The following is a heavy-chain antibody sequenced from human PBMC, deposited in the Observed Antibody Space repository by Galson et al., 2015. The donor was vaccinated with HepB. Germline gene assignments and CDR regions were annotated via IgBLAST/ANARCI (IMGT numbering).Heavy chain of an antibody. CDR3: ARRSMVTGYCGGDCYNNWFDP. V-gene: IGHV1-69*13. CDR2: IIPIFGTA. D-gene: IGHD2-21*02. Sequence: SVKVSCKASGGTFSSYAISWVRQAPGQGLEWMGGIIPIFGTANYAQKFQGRVTITADESTSTAYMELSSLRSEDTAVYYCARRSMVTGYCGGDCYNNWFDPWGQGTLVTVSS. J-gene: IGHJ5*02. CDR1: GGTFSSYA.